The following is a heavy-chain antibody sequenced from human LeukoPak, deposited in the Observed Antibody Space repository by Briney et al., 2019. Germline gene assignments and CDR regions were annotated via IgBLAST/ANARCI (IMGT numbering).Heavy chain of an antibody. Sequence: KSSETLSLTCTVSGGSISSYHWSWIQQPPGKGLEWIAYIYYSGSTNYNPALKSRVTISVDTSKNQFSLKLSSVTAADTAVYYCARGVKWGAVPFYFDYWGQGTLVTVSS. CDR1: GGSISSYH. D-gene: IGHD7-27*01. CDR2: IYYSGST. CDR3: ARGVKWGAVPFYFDY. V-gene: IGHV4-59*01. J-gene: IGHJ4*02.